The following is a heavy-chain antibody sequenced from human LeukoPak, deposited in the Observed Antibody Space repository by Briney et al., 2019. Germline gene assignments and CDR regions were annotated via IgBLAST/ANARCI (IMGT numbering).Heavy chain of an antibody. CDR1: GGSISSYY. Sequence: SETLSLTCTVSGGSISSYYWSWIRQPPGKGLEWFGYIYYSGSTNYNPALKSRVTISVDTSKNQFSLKLSSVTAADTAVYYCARHISLPDSYGSYYGMDVWGQGTTVTVSS. CDR2: IYYSGST. V-gene: IGHV4-59*08. J-gene: IGHJ6*02. D-gene: IGHD5-18*01. CDR3: ARHISLPDSYGSYYGMDV.